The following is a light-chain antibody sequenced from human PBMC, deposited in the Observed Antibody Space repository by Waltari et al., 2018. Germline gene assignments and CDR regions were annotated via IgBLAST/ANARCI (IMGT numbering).Light chain of an antibody. Sequence: DIVMTQSPDSLAVSLGERATFNSKSSESLFFSPNNKNYLAWYQHKVGQPPKLLIYWASTRASGVPDRFSGSGSGTDFTLTISSLQAEDVAVYYCQQYFSTPQLAFGGGTKVELK. CDR3: QQYFSTPQLA. CDR2: WAS. CDR1: ESLFFSPNNKNY. V-gene: IGKV4-1*01. J-gene: IGKJ4*01.